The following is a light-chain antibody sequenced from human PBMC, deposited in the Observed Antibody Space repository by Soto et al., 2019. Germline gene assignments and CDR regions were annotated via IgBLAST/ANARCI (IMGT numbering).Light chain of an antibody. Sequence: EVVLTQSPATLSLSPGERATLSCRASQSIRTSLAWYQQKPGQDPRLVIFDASNRANGVPARFGGSGSGTDFPLTINSLEPEDLAVYSCPHRNVWPPITCGQGTRLEIK. CDR2: DAS. CDR1: QSIRTS. J-gene: IGKJ5*01. V-gene: IGKV3-11*01. CDR3: PHRNVWPPIT.